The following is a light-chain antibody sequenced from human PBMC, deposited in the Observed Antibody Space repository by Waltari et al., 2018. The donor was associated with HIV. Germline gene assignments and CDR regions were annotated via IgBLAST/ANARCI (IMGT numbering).Light chain of an antibody. V-gene: IGKV2-28*01. J-gene: IGKJ5*01. CDR3: MQALQTPGT. Sequence: DIVMTQFPISLPVPPGEPASISCRSRQSLLHNNGYNYLDWYLQKPWQSPQLLNFLASNRDSGVPDRFSGSGSGTDFTLKISRVEAEDVGVYYCMQALQTPGTFGQGTRLEIK. CDR1: QSLLHNNGYNY. CDR2: LAS.